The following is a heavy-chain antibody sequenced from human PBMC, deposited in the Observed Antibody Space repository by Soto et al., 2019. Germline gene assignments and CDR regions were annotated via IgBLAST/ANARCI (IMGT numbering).Heavy chain of an antibody. Sequence: GGSLRLSCAASGFTFNTFAMHWVRQAPGKGLEWVALISYDETNKYYADSVKGRFSISRDSSKNTLYLQMNSLTTEDTAVYYCAKDVTDCSTTSCHFLLEYYYMDVWGTGTTVTVSS. CDR1: GFTFNTFA. D-gene: IGHD2-2*01. CDR2: ISYDETNK. CDR3: AKDVTDCSTTSCHFLLEYYYMDV. V-gene: IGHV3-30*18. J-gene: IGHJ6*03.